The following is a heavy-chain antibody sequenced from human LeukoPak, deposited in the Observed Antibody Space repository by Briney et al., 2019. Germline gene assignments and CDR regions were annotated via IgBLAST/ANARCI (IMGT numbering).Heavy chain of an antibody. V-gene: IGHV3-74*01. CDR3: VRGGFGHAMDV. D-gene: IGHD3-10*01. Sequence: PGGSLRLSCAASGFTLYTFGSYWMHWVRQAPGKGLVWVSVIHNDGSGTNYADSLKGRTTISRDNAKNTLYLQMTSLGAEDTGVYYCVRGGFGHAMDVRGQGTTVIVSS. J-gene: IGHJ6*02. CDR1: GFTLYTFGSYW. CDR2: IHNDGSGT.